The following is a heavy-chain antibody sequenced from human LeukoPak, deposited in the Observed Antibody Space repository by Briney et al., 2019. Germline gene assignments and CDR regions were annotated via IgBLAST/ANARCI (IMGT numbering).Heavy chain of an antibody. Sequence: GGSLRLSCAASGFTFSSYSMNWVRQAPGKGLEWVSFISSSARRIYYADSVKGRFTISRDNAKNSLYLQMNSLRAEDTAVYYCARDRTMDVWGQGTTVSVSS. V-gene: IGHV3-48*04. CDR2: ISSSARRI. CDR1: GFTFSSYS. CDR3: ARDRTMDV. J-gene: IGHJ6*02.